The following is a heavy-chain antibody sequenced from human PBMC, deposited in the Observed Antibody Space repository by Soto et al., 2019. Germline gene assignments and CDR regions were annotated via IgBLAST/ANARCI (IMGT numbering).Heavy chain of an antibody. CDR3: ARDKGSGGDFWSGRDYYYYGMDV. CDR2: INPNSGGT. Sequence: ASVKVSCKASGYTFTGYYMHWVRQAPGQGLEWMGWINPNSGGTNYAQKFQGWVTMTGDTSISTAYMELSRLRSDDTAVYYCARDKGSGGDFWSGRDYYYYGMDVWGQGTTVTVSS. CDR1: GYTFTGYY. D-gene: IGHD3-3*01. V-gene: IGHV1-2*04. J-gene: IGHJ6*02.